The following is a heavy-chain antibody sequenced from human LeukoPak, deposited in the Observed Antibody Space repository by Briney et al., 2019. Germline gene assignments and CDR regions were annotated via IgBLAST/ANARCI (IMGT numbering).Heavy chain of an antibody. V-gene: IGHV1-18*04. Sequence: ASVKVSCKASGYTFTSYGISRVPQAPGQGLEWMGWTSAYNGNTNYTQKLQGRVTMTTDTTTSTAYMEPRSLRSDDTAVYDCAREATGGIAAAGMVSWFDPWGQGTLVTVSS. J-gene: IGHJ5*02. CDR1: GYTFTSYG. D-gene: IGHD6-13*01. CDR3: AREATGGIAAAGMVSWFDP. CDR2: TSAYNGNT.